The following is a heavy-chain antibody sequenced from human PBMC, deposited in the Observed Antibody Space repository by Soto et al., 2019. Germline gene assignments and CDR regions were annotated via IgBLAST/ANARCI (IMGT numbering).Heavy chain of an antibody. J-gene: IGHJ6*02. CDR3: AGDPMGRGVPHSYGMDV. Sequence: QVQLEQSGAEVKKPGASVTVSCKASGYTFTDFYLHWVRQVPGQGLEWMGWINPKTVGTFYAQHFQGRVTITRDTSISTAYMELKRLTFGDTAVYYCAGDPMGRGVPHSYGMDVWGQATTVTVSS. V-gene: IGHV1-2*02. D-gene: IGHD3-10*01. CDR1: GYTFTDFY. CDR2: INPKTVGT.